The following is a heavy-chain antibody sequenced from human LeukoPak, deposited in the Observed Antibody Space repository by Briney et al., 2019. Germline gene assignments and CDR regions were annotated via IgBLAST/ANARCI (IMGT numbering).Heavy chain of an antibody. J-gene: IGHJ4*02. CDR1: GGSISSGSYY. V-gene: IGHV4-61*02. CDR2: IYTSGTT. CDR3: ARGGPAARGEYFDY. Sequence: SETLSLTCTVSGGSISSGSYYWSWIRQPAGKGLEWIGRIYTSGTTNYNPSLKSRVTISVDTSKNQFSLKLNSVTAADTAVYYCARGGPAARGEYFDYWGQGTLVTVSS. D-gene: IGHD2-2*01.